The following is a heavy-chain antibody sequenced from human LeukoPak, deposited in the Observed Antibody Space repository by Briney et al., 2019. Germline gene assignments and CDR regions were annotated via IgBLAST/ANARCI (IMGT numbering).Heavy chain of an antibody. D-gene: IGHD3-22*01. CDR2: TSGSGGST. CDR3: ARDARTVGITMIVVGFDY. Sequence: GGSLRLSCAASGFTFSSYGMTWVRQAPGKGLEWISGTSGSGGSTYYANSVKGRFTISRDNSKNTLYLQMNSLRAEDTAVYYCARDARTVGITMIVVGFDYWGQGTLVTVSS. J-gene: IGHJ4*02. V-gene: IGHV3-23*01. CDR1: GFTFSSYG.